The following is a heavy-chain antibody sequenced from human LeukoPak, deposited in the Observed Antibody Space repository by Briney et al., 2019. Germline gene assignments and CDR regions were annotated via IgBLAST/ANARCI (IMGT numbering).Heavy chain of an antibody. CDR2: INPNNGGT. CDR1: GYTFTGYY. D-gene: IGHD4-23*01. V-gene: IGHV1-2*02. CDR3: ASEVHYGGHYFDY. Sequence: ASVKVSCTASGYTFTGYYMHWVRQAPGQGLEWMGWINPNNGGTNYAQKFQGRVTMTRDTSISTAYMELSRLRPDDTAVYYCASEVHYGGHYFDYWGQGTLVTVSS. J-gene: IGHJ4*02.